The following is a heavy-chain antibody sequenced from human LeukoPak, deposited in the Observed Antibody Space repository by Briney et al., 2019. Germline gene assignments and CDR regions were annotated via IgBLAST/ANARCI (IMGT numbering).Heavy chain of an antibody. J-gene: IGHJ3*01. V-gene: IGHV3-21*01. CDR3: VKDYCSGGSCIDAFDF. Sequence: GGSLRLSCAGYGFTFSSHSMNWVRQAPGKGLEWLSSISGSSSQIFYAGSVKGRFTMSRDNAKNSLYLQMNSLRAEDTAVYYCVKDYCSGGSCIDAFDFWGQGTMVSVSS. D-gene: IGHD2-15*01. CDR2: ISGSSSQI. CDR1: GFTFSSHS.